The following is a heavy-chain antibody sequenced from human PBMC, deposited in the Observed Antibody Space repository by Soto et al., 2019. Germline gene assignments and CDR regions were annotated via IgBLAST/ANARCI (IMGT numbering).Heavy chain of an antibody. CDR2: VHHSWGS. CDR1: GGSISSYY. J-gene: IGHJ6*02. V-gene: IGHV4-59*08. D-gene: IGHD3-10*01. Sequence: QVQLQESGPGLVKPSETLSLSCTVSGGSISSYYWSWFRQSPGKRMEWIGYVHHSWGSSYNPSLQXXVXXSLDTSKSQFSLKVTSVTATDTAVYCCARQGFGPLHGLVDVWGQGTTVTVSS. CDR3: ARQGFGPLHGLVDV.